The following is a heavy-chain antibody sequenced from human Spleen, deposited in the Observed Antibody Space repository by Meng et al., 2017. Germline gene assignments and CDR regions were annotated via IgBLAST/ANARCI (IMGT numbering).Heavy chain of an antibody. V-gene: IGHV4-39*01. D-gene: IGHD2-2*01. CDR2: IYYSGRT. Sequence: QLQLQESGPGLVKPSENLSLTCTVSGGSITSNNYYWGWLRQPPGKGLEWIASIYYSGRTYYNPSLKSRVTMSVDTSKTQFSLKLSYVTAADTAVFYCARVTSSGYFDYWGQGTLVTVSS. CDR3: ARVTSSGYFDY. CDR1: GGSITSNNYY. J-gene: IGHJ4*02.